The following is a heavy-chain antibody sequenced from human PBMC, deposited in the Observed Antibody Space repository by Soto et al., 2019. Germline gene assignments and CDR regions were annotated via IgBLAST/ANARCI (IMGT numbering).Heavy chain of an antibody. V-gene: IGHV3-30-3*01. CDR1: GFTFSSYA. CDR2: ISYDGSNK. Sequence: GGSLRLSCAASGFTFSSYAMHWVRQAPGKGLEWVAVISYDGSNKYYADSVKGRFTISRDNSKNTLYLQMNSLRAEDTAVYYCPREPYYYDRSGYYLDYWGQGTLVTVSS. J-gene: IGHJ4*02. D-gene: IGHD3-22*01. CDR3: PREPYYYDRSGYYLDY.